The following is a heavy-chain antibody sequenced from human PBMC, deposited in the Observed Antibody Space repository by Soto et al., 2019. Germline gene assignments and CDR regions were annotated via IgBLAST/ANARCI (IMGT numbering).Heavy chain of an antibody. J-gene: IGHJ4*02. V-gene: IGHV3-33*01. CDR2: IWYDGSNK. D-gene: IGHD3-22*01. CDR1: GFTFSTYG. CDR3: ARDLGYYDSSGH. Sequence: LRLSCAASGFTFSTYGMHWVRQAPGKGLEWVAVIWYDGSNKYYADSVKGRFTISRDNSKNTLYLQMNSLRAEDTAVYYCARDLGYYDSSGHWGQGTLVTVSS.